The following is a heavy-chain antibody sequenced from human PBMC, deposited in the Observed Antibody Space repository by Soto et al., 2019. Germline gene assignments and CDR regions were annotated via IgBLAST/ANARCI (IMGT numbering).Heavy chain of an antibody. Sequence: QVQLMQSGPEVKKPGASVKVSCKASGYTFSSYGISWVRQAPGQGLEWMGWISAHNGNTEYAQSLQGRVTMTTDTSTGTAYMELRSLRSNDTAVYYCARDTMITANWFDPWGQGTLVTVSS. V-gene: IGHV1-18*01. CDR3: ARDTMITANWFDP. J-gene: IGHJ5*02. D-gene: IGHD3-22*01. CDR2: ISAHNGNT. CDR1: GYTFSSYG.